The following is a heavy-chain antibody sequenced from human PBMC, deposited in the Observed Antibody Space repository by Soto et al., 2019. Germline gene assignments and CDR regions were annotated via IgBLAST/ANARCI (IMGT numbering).Heavy chain of an antibody. CDR3: ARGRLYSSRWYHFDY. CDR2: INHSGST. D-gene: IGHD6-13*01. CDR1: GGSFSGYY. J-gene: IGHJ4*02. Sequence: AAETLSLTCAVYGGSFSGYYWSWIRQPPGKGLEWIGEINHSGSTNYNPSLKSRVTISVDTSKNQFSLKLSSVTAADTAVYYCARGRLYSSRWYHFDYWGQGTLVTVSS. V-gene: IGHV4-34*01.